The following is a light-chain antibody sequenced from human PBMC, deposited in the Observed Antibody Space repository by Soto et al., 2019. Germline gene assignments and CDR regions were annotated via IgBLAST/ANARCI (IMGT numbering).Light chain of an antibody. CDR1: QGIGNY. CDR2: AAS. Sequence: DIQMTQSPSSLPASVRDRVTITCRASQGIGNYLAWYQRTPGKVPKLLIYAASTLQSGVPSRFGGSGSGTEFTLTISSLQPDDVATYYCLTYNSPPKTFGQGTKVDIK. CDR3: LTYNSPPKT. J-gene: IGKJ1*01. V-gene: IGKV1-27*01.